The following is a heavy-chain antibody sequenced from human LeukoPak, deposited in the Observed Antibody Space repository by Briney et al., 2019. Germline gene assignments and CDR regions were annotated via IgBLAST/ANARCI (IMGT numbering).Heavy chain of an antibody. CDR3: ARDLSVTTVTNPMTDY. V-gene: IGHV1-2*02. J-gene: IGHJ4*02. CDR1: GYTFTDYY. D-gene: IGHD4-17*01. Sequence: VASVTVSCKASGYTFTDYYMHWVRQAPGQGLAGMGWINPNSGGTNYAQKFQGRVTMTRDTSISTAYMELSRLRSDDTAVYYCARDLSVTTVTNPMTDYWGQGTLVTVSS. CDR2: INPNSGGT.